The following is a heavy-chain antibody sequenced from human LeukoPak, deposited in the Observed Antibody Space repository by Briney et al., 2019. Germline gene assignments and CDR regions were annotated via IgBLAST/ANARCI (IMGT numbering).Heavy chain of an antibody. V-gene: IGHV3-21*01. CDR2: ITTTSS. D-gene: IGHD6-13*01. CDR1: GFTFSTYT. Sequence: GGSLRLSCAASGFTFSTYTMNWVRQAPGKGLEWVSSITTTSSYYADSVKGRFAISRDNAKNSLYLQMNSLRADDTAVYYCARDSVEAAVSDYWGQGTLVTVSS. J-gene: IGHJ4*02. CDR3: ARDSVEAAVSDY.